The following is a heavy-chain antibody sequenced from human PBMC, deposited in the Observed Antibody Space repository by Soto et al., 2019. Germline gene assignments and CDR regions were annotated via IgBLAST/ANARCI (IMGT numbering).Heavy chain of an antibody. D-gene: IGHD3-3*01. CDR1: GFTFSNAW. Sequence: GSLRLSCAASGFTFSNAWMNWVRQAPGKGLEWVGRIKSKTDGGTTDYAAPVKGRLTISRDDSKNTLYLQMNSLKTEDTAVYYCTLRFYDFWSGYYQTGDYWGQGTLVTVSS. J-gene: IGHJ4*02. CDR3: TLRFYDFWSGYYQTGDY. CDR2: IKSKTDGGTT. V-gene: IGHV3-15*07.